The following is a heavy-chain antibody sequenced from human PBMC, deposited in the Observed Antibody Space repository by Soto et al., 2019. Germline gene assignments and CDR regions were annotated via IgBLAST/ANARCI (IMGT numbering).Heavy chain of an antibody. CDR3: ARDVYEILGRVVRRLDS. J-gene: IGHJ4*02. CDR2: LKRDGRER. D-gene: IGHD2-8*01. V-gene: IGHV3-7*03. Sequence: LRLSCAASGFTFGDYWMTWVRQAPGKGLEWVANLKRDGRERYYVDSVKGRFSVSRDNAKNSLYLQMNNLRPEDTAVYYCARDVYEILGRVVRRLDSWGQGTLVTVSS. CDR1: GFTFGDYW.